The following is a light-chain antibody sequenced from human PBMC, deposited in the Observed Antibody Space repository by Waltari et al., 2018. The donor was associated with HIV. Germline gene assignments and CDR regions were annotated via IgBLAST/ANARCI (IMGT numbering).Light chain of an antibody. CDR3: MQALELPPT. CDR2: QVS. Sequence: DGKTYLYWYLQRPGQPPQLLIYQVSTRFSGVPDRFSGSGSWPYFTLKISRVEAEDVGTYYCMQALELPPTFGQGTKLDIK. CDR1: DGKTY. J-gene: IGKJ2*01. V-gene: IGKV2-29*03.